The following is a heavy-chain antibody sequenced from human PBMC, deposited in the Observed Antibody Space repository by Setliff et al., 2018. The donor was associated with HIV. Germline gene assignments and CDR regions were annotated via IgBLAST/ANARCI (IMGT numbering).Heavy chain of an antibody. Sequence: SETLSLTCTVSGGSINSYYWSWIRQPPGKGLEWIGYISYSGTTNYSPSLKSRVTISVDTSKNQFSLKLSPVTAADTAVYYCARHLYYYDSSGYLQPYYYMDVWGKGTTVTVSS. CDR1: GGSINSYY. J-gene: IGHJ6*03. D-gene: IGHD3-22*01. V-gene: IGHV4-59*08. CDR3: ARHLYYYDSSGYLQPYYYMDV. CDR2: ISYSGTT.